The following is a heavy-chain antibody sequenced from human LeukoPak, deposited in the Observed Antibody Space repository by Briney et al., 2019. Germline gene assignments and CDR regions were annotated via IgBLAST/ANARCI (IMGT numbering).Heavy chain of an antibody. J-gene: IGHJ4*02. CDR1: GFAFSSYA. CDR2: ISSSSSYI. CDR3: ARDRRSYSPEYYFDH. D-gene: IGHD1-26*01. V-gene: IGHV3-21*01. Sequence: GGSLRLSCAASGFAFSSYAMNWVREAPGKGLECVSGISSSSSYIYSADSVKGRFTISRDNAKNSLYLQMNSLRAEDTAVYYCARDRRSYSPEYYFDHWGQGTLVTVSS.